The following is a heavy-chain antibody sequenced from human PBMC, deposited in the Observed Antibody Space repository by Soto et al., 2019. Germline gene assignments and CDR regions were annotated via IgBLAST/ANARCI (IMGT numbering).Heavy chain of an antibody. J-gene: IGHJ4*02. CDR3: ARDYYGLLTGYYTDY. CDR2: ISGDGVTT. D-gene: IGHD3-9*01. Sequence: EVQLVESGGDLVQRGGSLRLSCAASGFPFSSYWMHWVRHTPGKGLDWVARISGDGVTTYYADSVTGRFTVSRDNAKNTLSLQISGLRAEYTAVYYCARDYYGLLTGYYTDYWGQGPLVSVST. V-gene: IGHV3-74*01. CDR1: GFPFSSYW.